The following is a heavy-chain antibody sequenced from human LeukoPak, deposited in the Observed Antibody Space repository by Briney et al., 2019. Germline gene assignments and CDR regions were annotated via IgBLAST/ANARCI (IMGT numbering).Heavy chain of an antibody. CDR3: AKDGRRISMIGVVRRGHYFDY. Sequence: GGSLRLSCAASGFTFSSYAMSWVRQAPGKGLEWVSAISGSGGNTYYIDSVKGRFTISRDNSKNTLDLQMNSLRAEDTAVYYCAKDGRRISMIGVVRRGHYFDYWGQGILLTVSS. D-gene: IGHD3-22*01. V-gene: IGHV3-23*01. CDR2: ISGSGGNT. CDR1: GFTFSSYA. J-gene: IGHJ4*02.